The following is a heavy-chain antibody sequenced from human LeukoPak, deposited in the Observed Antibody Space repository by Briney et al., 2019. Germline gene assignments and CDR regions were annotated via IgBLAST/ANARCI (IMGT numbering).Heavy chain of an antibody. CDR1: GCTFTSYV. D-gene: IGHD6-13*01. J-gene: IGHJ5*02. V-gene: IGHV1-18*01. Sequence: ASVKVSCKTSGCTFTSYVISWVRQAPGQGLEWMGWISAYNGNTIYAQKVQGRVTMTTDTSTSTAYMELRSRGSDDTAMYYCARDENAAAGGIPGLWFGPWGQGTLVTVSS. CDR3: ARDENAAAGGIPGLWFGP. CDR2: ISAYNGNT.